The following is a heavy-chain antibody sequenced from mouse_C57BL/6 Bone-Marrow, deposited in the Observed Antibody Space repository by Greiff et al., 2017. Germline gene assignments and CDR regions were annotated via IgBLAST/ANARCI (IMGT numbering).Heavy chain of an antibody. CDR1: GYTFTSYW. CDR3: AILGYGNPYYAMDY. Sequence: VQLQQPGAELVKPGASVKVSCKASGYTFTSYWMHWVKQRPGQGLEWIGRIHPSDSDTNYNQKFKGKATLTVDKSSSTAYMQLRSLTSEDSAVYYCAILGYGNPYYAMDYWGQGTSVTVSS. D-gene: IGHD2-1*01. V-gene: IGHV1-74*01. J-gene: IGHJ4*01. CDR2: IHPSDSDT.